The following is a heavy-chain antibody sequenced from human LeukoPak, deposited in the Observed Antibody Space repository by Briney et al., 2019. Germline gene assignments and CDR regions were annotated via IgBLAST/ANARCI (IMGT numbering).Heavy chain of an antibody. CDR1: GFTFSSYG. D-gene: IGHD6-19*01. V-gene: IGHV3-33*01. CDR3: AGGIAVAWSFAFDI. CDR2: IWYDGSNK. J-gene: IGHJ3*02. Sequence: GGSLRLSCAASGFTFSSYGMHWVRQAPGKGLEWVAVIWYDGSNKYYADSVKGRFTISRDNSKNTLYLQMNSLRAEDTAVYYCAGGIAVAWSFAFDIWGQGTMVTVSS.